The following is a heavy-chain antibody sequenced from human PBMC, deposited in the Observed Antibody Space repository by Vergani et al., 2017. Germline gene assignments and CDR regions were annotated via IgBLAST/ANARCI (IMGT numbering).Heavy chain of an antibody. CDR1: GFTFSDYY. CDR2: ISSSGSTI. J-gene: IGHJ2*01. V-gene: IGHV3-11*01. Sequence: QVQLVESGGGLVKPGGSLRLSCAASGFTFSDYYMSWIRQAPGKGLEWVSYISSSGSTIYYADSVKGRFTISRDNAKNSLYLQMNSLRAEDTAVYYCARRYCSGGSCYSGMGGTFKYWYFDLWGRGTLVTVSS. D-gene: IGHD2-15*01. CDR3: ARRYCSGGSCYSGMGGTFKYWYFDL.